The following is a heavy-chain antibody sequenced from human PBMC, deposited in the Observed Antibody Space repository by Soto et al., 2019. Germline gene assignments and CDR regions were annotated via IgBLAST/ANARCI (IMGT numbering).Heavy chain of an antibody. J-gene: IGHJ4*02. CDR2: ISSDGSSK. D-gene: IGHD3-10*01. V-gene: IGHV3-30*18. CDR3: AKDRNDGSGMGD. CDR1: GFTFSSYG. Sequence: QVQLVESGGGVVQPGRSLRLSCAASGFTFSSYGIHWARQAPGKGLEWVAVISSDGSSKYYADSVKGRFTISRDNSKNTVYLQMNSLRAEDTAVYYCAKDRNDGSGMGDWGQGTLVTVSS.